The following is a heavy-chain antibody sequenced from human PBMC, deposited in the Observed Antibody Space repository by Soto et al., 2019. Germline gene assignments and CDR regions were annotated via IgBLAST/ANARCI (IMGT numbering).Heavy chain of an antibody. Sequence: GGSLRLSCAASGFTFSSCAMTWVRQAPGMGLQWVSAISDSGSSTYYADSVRGRFTISRDNSKNTLYLQLNSLGAEDTAVYYCAKDKPAAGSQWLVPIWGRGTLVTVSS. CDR3: AKDKPAAGSQWLVPI. J-gene: IGHJ4*02. D-gene: IGHD6-19*01. CDR1: GFTFSSCA. CDR2: ISDSGSST. V-gene: IGHV3-23*01.